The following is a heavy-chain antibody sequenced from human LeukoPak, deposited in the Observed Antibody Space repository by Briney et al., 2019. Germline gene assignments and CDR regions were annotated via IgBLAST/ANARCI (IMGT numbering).Heavy chain of an antibody. V-gene: IGHV1-2*02. CDR1: GYTFTGYY. J-gene: IGHJ6*03. Sequence: ASVKVSCKASGYTFTGYYMHWVRQAPGQGLEWMGWINPNSGGTNYARKFQGRVTMTRDTSISTAYMELSRLRSDDTAVYYCARETRTAPDYYYYMDVWGKGTTVTVSS. CDR2: INPNSGGT. D-gene: IGHD5-18*01. CDR3: ARETRTAPDYYYYMDV.